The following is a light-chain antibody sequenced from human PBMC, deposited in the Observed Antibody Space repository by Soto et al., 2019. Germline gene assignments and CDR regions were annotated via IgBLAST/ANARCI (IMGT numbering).Light chain of an antibody. CDR3: QQSYYNPT. Sequence: DIQLTQSPSXLSXSVGDRFTITCRASQSVSNYLHWYQQKPGKAPNLLIYDASSLQSGVPSRFSGSGSGTDFTLTISSLQRDDFATYYCQQSYYNPTFGQGTKVDIK. J-gene: IGKJ1*01. V-gene: IGKV1-39*01. CDR1: QSVSNY. CDR2: DAS.